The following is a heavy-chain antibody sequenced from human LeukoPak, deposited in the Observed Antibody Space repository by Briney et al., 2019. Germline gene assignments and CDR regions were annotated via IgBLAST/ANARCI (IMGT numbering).Heavy chain of an antibody. D-gene: IGHD3-22*01. CDR2: ISWNSGSI. CDR3: AKDKGNYYDSSGYDAFDI. CDR1: GFTFDDYA. J-gene: IGHJ3*02. Sequence: PGGSLRLSCAASGFTFDDYAMHWVRQAPGKGLEWVSGISWNSGSIGYADSVKGRFTISRDNAKNSLYLQMNSLRAEDTALYYCAKDKGNYYDSSGYDAFDIWGQGTMVTVSS. V-gene: IGHV3-9*01.